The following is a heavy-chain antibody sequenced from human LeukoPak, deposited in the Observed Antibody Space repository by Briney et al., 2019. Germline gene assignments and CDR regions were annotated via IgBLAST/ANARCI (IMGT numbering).Heavy chain of an antibody. CDR2: ISTSGSTI. D-gene: IGHD3-22*01. CDR3: AKDPPFQPSSGYEY. J-gene: IGHJ4*02. CDR1: GFTFSSYE. Sequence: QTGGSLRLSCAASGFTFSSYEMNWVRQAPGKGLEWVSYISTSGSTIYYSGSVKGRFTISRDNAKDSLYLQMNSLRAEDTAVYYCAKDPPFQPSSGYEYWGQGTLVTVSS. V-gene: IGHV3-48*03.